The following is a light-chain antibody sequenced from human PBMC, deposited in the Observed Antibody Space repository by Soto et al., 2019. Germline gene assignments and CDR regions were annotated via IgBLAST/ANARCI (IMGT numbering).Light chain of an antibody. CDR3: AAWADRLSVWV. Sequence: QSVLTQPPSASGTPGQRVTVSCSGSSSNIGSNYIYWYQFLPGTAPKLLIYRNDQRPSGVPERFSGSKSGASASLASIGLRSADEADYYCAAWADRLSVWVFGGGTKVTVL. CDR2: RND. V-gene: IGLV1-47*01. J-gene: IGLJ3*02. CDR1: SSNIGSNY.